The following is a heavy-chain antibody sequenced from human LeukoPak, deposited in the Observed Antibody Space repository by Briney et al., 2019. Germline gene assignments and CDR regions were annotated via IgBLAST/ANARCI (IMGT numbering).Heavy chain of an antibody. CDR2: ISGSGGST. CDR1: GFTFSSYA. CDR3: AIGTVDIVATTPDYYYYGMDV. Sequence: PGGSLRLSCAASGFTFSSYAMSWVRQAPGKGLEWVSAISGSGGSTYYADSVKGRFTISRDNSKNTLYLQMNSLRAEDTAVYYCAIGTVDIVATTPDYYYYGMDVWGQGTTVTVSS. V-gene: IGHV3-23*01. J-gene: IGHJ6*02. D-gene: IGHD5-12*01.